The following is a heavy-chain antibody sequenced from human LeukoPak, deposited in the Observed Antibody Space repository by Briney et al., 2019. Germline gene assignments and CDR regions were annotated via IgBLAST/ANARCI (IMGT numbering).Heavy chain of an antibody. J-gene: IGHJ4*02. CDR1: GGSISSSSYY. V-gene: IGHV4-39*01. CDR2: IYYSGST. CDR3: ASQWLADY. D-gene: IGHD6-19*01. Sequence: PSETLSLTCTVSGGSISSSSYYWGWIRQPPGKGLEWIGSIYYSGSTYYNPSLRSRVTISVDTSKNQFSLKLSSVTAAHTAVYYCASQWLADYWRQETLVTVPS.